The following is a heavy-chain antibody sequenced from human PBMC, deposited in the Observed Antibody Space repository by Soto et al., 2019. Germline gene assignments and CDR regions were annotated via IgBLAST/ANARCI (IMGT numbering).Heavy chain of an antibody. CDR3: ARFWRLRSRFDP. CDR1: GGSISSSNW. J-gene: IGHJ5*02. Sequence: PSETLSLTCAVSGGSISSSNWWSWVRQPPGKGLEWIGEIYHSGSTNYNPSLKRRVTISVDKSKNQFSLKLSSVTAADTAVYYFARFWRLRSRFDPWGQGTLVTVSS. D-gene: IGHD4-17*01. V-gene: IGHV4-4*02. CDR2: IYHSGST.